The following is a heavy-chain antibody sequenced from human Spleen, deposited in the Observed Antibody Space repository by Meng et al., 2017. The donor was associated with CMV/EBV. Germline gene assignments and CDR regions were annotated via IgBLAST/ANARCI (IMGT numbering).Heavy chain of an antibody. CDR3: ANFKRAPYYFDRSGYDC. CDR1: FTFSTYG. Sequence: FTFSTYGMHWVRQAPGKGLEWVAFIRDDGSKKDYADSVKGRFTISRDNSKNTLYLQMNSLKAEDTAVYYRANFKRAPYYFDRSGYDCWGQGTLVTVSS. J-gene: IGHJ4*02. D-gene: IGHD3-22*01. V-gene: IGHV3-30*02. CDR2: IRDDGSKK.